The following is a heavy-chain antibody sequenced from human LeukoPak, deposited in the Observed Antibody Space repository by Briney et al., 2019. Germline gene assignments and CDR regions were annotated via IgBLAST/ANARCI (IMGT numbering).Heavy chain of an antibody. CDR3: ASGGYSGYAFDY. Sequence: PSETLSLTCTVSGASISSFYWSWIRQPPGKGLQWIGYIYYSGITRYNPSLKSRVTISVDTSKNQFSLKLSSVTAADTAVYYCASGGYSGYAFDYWGQGILVTVSS. V-gene: IGHV4-59*01. J-gene: IGHJ4*02. D-gene: IGHD5-12*01. CDR2: IYYSGIT. CDR1: GASISSFY.